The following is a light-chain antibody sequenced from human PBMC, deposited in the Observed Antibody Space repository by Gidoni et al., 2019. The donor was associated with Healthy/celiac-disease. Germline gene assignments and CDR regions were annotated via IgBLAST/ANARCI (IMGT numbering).Light chain of an antibody. J-gene: IGLJ2*01. Sequence: QSAQTQPPSASGSPGKSVTISCTGPSSDVGGYNYVSWYQQHPGKAPKLMIYEVSKRPSGFPDRFSGSKSGTTASLTVSGLQSEDEADYYCSSYAGSDNLVFGGGTRLTVL. CDR3: SSYAGSDNLV. V-gene: IGLV2-8*01. CDR1: SSDVGGYNY. CDR2: EVS.